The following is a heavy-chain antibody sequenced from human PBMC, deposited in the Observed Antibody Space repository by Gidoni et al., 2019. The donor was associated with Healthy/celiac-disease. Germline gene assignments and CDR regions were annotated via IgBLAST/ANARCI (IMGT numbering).Heavy chain of an antibody. J-gene: IGHJ3*02. CDR2: IYYSGST. CDR3: ARWQGGYYDAFDI. Sequence: QVQLQESGPGLVKPSETLSLTCTVSGGSISSYYWSWIRQPPGKGLEWIGYIYYSGSTNYNPSLKSRVTISVDTSKNQFSLKLSSVTAADTAVYYCARWQGGYYDAFDIWGQGTMVTVSS. CDR1: GGSISSYY. D-gene: IGHD3-10*01. V-gene: IGHV4-59*01.